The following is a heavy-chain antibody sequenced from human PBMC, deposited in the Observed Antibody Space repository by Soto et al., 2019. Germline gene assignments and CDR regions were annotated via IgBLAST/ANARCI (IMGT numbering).Heavy chain of an antibody. CDR1: GGSINNHY. Sequence: QVQLQESGPGLVKPSETLSLTCTVSGGSINNHYWSWIRQPPGKGLEWIGYIYYTGSTNYNPFLKSRVIMSVDTSKNQPSLNLTSLTTEDTAMYYCTRANWYSEYWGQGTLVTVSS. CDR3: TRANWYSEY. V-gene: IGHV4-59*11. D-gene: IGHD2-8*01. J-gene: IGHJ4*02. CDR2: IYYTGST.